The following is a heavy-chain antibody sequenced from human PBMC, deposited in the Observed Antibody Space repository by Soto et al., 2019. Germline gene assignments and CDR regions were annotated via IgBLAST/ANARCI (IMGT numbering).Heavy chain of an antibody. CDR2: FYSGGST. Sequence: GGSLRLSCAASGFTVSSNYMSWVRQAPGKGLEWVSVFYSGGSTYYADSVKGRFTISRDNSKNTLYLQMNSLRAEDTAVYYCARETGTDDAFDIWGQGTMVTVSS. CDR3: ARETGTDDAFDI. D-gene: IGHD1-1*01. J-gene: IGHJ3*02. CDR1: GFTVSSNY. V-gene: IGHV3-53*01.